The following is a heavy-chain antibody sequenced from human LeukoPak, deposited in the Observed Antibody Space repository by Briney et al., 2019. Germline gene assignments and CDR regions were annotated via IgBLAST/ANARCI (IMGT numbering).Heavy chain of an antibody. CDR1: GGSISSYH. J-gene: IGHJ6*03. CDR2: IYTSGST. D-gene: IGHD6-13*01. Sequence: PSETLSLTCTVFGGSISSYHWSWIRQPAGKGLEWIGRIYTSGSTNYNPSLKSRVTMSVDTSKNQFSLKLSSVTAADTAVYYCVAGTDYYYYYMDVWGKGTTVTVSS. CDR3: VAGTDYYYYYMDV. V-gene: IGHV4-4*07.